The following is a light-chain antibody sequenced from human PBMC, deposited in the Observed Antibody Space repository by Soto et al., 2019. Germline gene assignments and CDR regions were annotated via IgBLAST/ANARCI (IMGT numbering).Light chain of an antibody. CDR1: QSVSNN. V-gene: IGKV3-15*01. J-gene: IGKJ2*01. CDR2: GAS. Sequence: EMFMTQSPATLSMSPGERATLSCRASQSVSNNLAWYQQRPGQAPRLLIYGASTRATGIPARFSGRGSGTEFTLTISGLQSEDFAIYDCQQYNDWPTFGQGTRLYIK. CDR3: QQYNDWPT.